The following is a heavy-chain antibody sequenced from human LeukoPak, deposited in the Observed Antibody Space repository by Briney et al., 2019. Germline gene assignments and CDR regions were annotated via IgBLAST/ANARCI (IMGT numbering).Heavy chain of an antibody. CDR2: IIPIFGTA. Sequence: ASVKVSCKASGGTFSSYAISWVRQAPGQGLEWMGGIIPIFGTANYAQKSQGRVTITADESTSTAYMELSSLRSEDTAVYYCARGGRDGYNRNDYYYYYMDVWGKGTTVTISS. CDR1: GGTFSSYA. D-gene: IGHD5-24*01. V-gene: IGHV1-69*13. CDR3: ARGGRDGYNRNDYYYYYMDV. J-gene: IGHJ6*03.